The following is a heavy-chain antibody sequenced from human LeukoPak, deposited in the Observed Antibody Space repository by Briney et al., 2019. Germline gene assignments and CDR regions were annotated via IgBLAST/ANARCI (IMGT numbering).Heavy chain of an antibody. D-gene: IGHD5-12*01. CDR3: ARGGYSGFDSQYYFDY. CDR2: IYHSGGT. J-gene: IGHJ4*02. V-gene: IGHV4-30-2*01. Sequence: SQTLSLTCAVSGGSVSSGGYSWSWIRQPPGKGLEWIGYIYHSGGTSYYPSLKSRVTISVDRSENQFSLKLSSVTAADTAVYYCARGGYSGFDSQYYFDYWGQGTLVTVSS. CDR1: GGSVSSGGYS.